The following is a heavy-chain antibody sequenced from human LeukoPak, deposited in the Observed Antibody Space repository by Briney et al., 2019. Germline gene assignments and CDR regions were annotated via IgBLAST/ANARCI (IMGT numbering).Heavy chain of an antibody. D-gene: IGHD1-26*01. Sequence: PGGSLRLSCAASGFTFSSYAMHWVRQAPGKGLEWVAVISYDGSNKYYADSVKGRLTISRDNSKNTLYLQMNSLRAEDTAVYYCANQKAVPHPFHRPDSGSYYWGQGTLVTVSS. CDR1: GFTFSSYA. CDR2: ISYDGSNK. J-gene: IGHJ4*02. V-gene: IGHV3-30-3*01. CDR3: ANQKAVPHPFHRPDSGSYY.